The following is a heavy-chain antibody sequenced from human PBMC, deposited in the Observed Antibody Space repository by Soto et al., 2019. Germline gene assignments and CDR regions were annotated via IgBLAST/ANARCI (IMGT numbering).Heavy chain of an antibody. D-gene: IGHD6-19*01. Sequence: QVQLQESGPGLVKPSGTLSLTCAVSGGSISRTNWWNWVHQPPGKGLEWIGEIDHSGSTNYNPSLKSRVTMSVDKPKNQFSLKLSSVTAADTAVYYCVRDSGNGWKDYWGQGTLVTVSS. V-gene: IGHV4-4*02. CDR1: GGSISRTNW. CDR2: IDHSGST. J-gene: IGHJ4*02. CDR3: VRDSGNGWKDY.